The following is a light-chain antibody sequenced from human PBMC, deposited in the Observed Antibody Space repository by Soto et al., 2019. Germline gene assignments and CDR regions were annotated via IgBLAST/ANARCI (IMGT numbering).Light chain of an antibody. CDR2: SND. J-gene: IGLJ2*01. CDR1: SSNIGTNT. Sequence: QSVLTQPPSASGTAGQRVSISCSGGSSNIGTNTVNWYQHLPGTAPKLLIFSNDERPSGVPDRFSGSKSGTSASLAISGLQSDDEADYYCATWDDSLNGVVFGGGTKVTVL. CDR3: ATWDDSLNGVV. V-gene: IGLV1-44*01.